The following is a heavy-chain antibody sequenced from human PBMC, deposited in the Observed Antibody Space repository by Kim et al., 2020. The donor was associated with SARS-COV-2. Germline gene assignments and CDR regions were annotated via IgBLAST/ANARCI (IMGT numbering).Heavy chain of an antibody. Sequence: GESLKISCKGSGYSFTSYWISWVRQMPGKGLEWMGRIDPSDSYTNYSPSFQGHVTISADKSISTAYLQWSSLKASDIAMYYCARHSPDYDILTGYEDYWGQGTLVTVSS. CDR1: GYSFTSYW. D-gene: IGHD3-9*01. CDR3: ARHSPDYDILTGYEDY. CDR2: IDPSDSYT. V-gene: IGHV5-10-1*01. J-gene: IGHJ4*02.